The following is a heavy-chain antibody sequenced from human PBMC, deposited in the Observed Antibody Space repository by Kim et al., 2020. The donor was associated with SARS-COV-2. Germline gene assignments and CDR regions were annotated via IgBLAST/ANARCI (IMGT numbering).Heavy chain of an antibody. CDR2: IRSKAYGGTT. J-gene: IGHJ4*02. CDR3: TLTFTEEEISPNDY. CDR1: GFTFGDYA. V-gene: IGHV3-49*03. Sequence: GRSLRLSCTASGFTFGDYAMSWFRQAPGKGLEWVGFIRSKAYGGTTEYAASVKGRFTISRDDSKSIAYLQMNSLKTEDTAVYYCTLTFTEEEISPNDYWGQGTLVTVSS.